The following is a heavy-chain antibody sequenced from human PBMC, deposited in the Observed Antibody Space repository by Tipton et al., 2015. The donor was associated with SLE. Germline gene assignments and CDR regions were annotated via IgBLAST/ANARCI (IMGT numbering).Heavy chain of an antibody. CDR1: GGSISSYY. J-gene: IGHJ5*02. Sequence: TLSLTCTVSGGSISSYYWSWIRQPPGKGLEWIGYIYYSGSTNYNPSLKSRVTISVDTSKNQFSLKLSSVTAADTAVYYRARGWWFDPWGQGTLVTVSS. CDR2: IYYSGST. CDR3: ARGWWFDP. V-gene: IGHV4-59*01. D-gene: IGHD6-19*01.